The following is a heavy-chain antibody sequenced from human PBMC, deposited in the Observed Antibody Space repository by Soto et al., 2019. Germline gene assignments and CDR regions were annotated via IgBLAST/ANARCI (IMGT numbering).Heavy chain of an antibody. J-gene: IGHJ4*02. CDR2: ISGSGGST. CDR3: AKDRAIRPGSDFDY. V-gene: IGHV3-23*01. CDR1: GFTFSNYA. Sequence: VGSLRLSCAASGFTFSNYAMTWVRQAPGKGLEWVSAISGSGGSTYYADSVKGRFTISRDNSKNTLYLRMNSLRAEDTAVFYCAKDRAIRPGSDFDYWGQGTQVTVSS. D-gene: IGHD3-9*01.